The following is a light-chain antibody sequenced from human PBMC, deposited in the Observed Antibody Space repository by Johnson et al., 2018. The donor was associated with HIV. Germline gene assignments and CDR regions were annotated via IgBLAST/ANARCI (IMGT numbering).Light chain of an antibody. V-gene: IGLV1-51*02. CDR1: SSNIGNNY. Sequence: QSVLTQPPSVSAAPGQKVTISCSGSSSNIGNNYVAWYQQLPGTAPKLLIYESNKRPSGIPDRFSGYKSGTSATLGITGLQTGDEADYYCGTWDSSLSAGVFGTGTKVTVL. CDR3: GTWDSSLSAGV. CDR2: ESN. J-gene: IGLJ1*01.